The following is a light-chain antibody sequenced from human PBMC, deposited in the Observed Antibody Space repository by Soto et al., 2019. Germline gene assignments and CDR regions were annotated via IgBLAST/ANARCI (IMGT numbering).Light chain of an antibody. CDR1: PSVRTN. CDR3: QQNFNWPLTWT. CDR2: GAY. V-gene: IGKV3-15*01. J-gene: IGKJ4*01. Sequence: EVVLPQSPATLSVSARGTVTRSCRASPSVRTNVAWYQQSPGQVPRLLVYGAYTMSAGVPARFTGSGSGIDFSLTSSSVLPEDSAFYSCQQNFNWPLTWTFGSGTKVQIK.